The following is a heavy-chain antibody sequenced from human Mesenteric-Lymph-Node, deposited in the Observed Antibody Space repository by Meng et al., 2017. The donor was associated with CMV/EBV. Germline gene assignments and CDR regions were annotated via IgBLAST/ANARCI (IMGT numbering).Heavy chain of an antibody. CDR2: INSNTGGT. CDR1: YTFTGYD. Sequence: YTFTGYDMHWVRQAPGQGLEWMGRINSNTGGTNYAQKFQGRVTMTRDTSISTAYMELSRLTSDDTAVYYCARGRYCSSTSCYPFDYWGQGTLVTVSS. D-gene: IGHD2-2*01. CDR3: ARGRYCSSTSCYPFDY. V-gene: IGHV1-2*06. J-gene: IGHJ4*02.